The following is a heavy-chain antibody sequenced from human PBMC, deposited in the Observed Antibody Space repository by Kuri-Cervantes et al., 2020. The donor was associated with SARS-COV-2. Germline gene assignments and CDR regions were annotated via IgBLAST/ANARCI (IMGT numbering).Heavy chain of an antibody. CDR2: IIGSGGST. Sequence: GESLKISCASSGFTFSSYAMSWVRQAPGKRLEWVSAIIGSGGSTYYADSVKGRFTISRDNAKNSLYLQMNSLRAEETAVYYCASSPAADDGTYYYYYYGMDVWGQGTTVTVSS. D-gene: IGHD2-2*01. V-gene: IGHV3-23*01. J-gene: IGHJ6*02. CDR3: ASSPAADDGTYYYYYYGMDV. CDR1: GFTFSSYA.